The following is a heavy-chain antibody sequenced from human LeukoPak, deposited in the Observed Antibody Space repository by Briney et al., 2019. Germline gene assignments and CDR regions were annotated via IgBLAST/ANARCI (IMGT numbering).Heavy chain of an antibody. J-gene: IGHJ4*02. D-gene: IGHD4-17*01. CDR3: ARDANTVATGLPYGDYGDY. Sequence: SVKVSCEASGGTFSSYAISWVRQAPGQGLEWMGRIIPILGIANYAQKFQGRVTITADKSTSTAYMELSSLRSEDTAVYYCARDANTVATGLPYGDYGDYWGQGTLVTVSS. CDR2: IIPILGIA. V-gene: IGHV1-69*04. CDR1: GGTFSSYA.